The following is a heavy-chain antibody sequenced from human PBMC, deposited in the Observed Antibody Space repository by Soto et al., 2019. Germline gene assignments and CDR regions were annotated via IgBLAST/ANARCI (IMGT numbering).Heavy chain of an antibody. V-gene: IGHV3-23*01. Sequence: EVQWLESGGDLVQPGGSLRLSCAASGFTFGNYAMSWVRQAPGKGLEWVLNIGGSGGDTYYAGSVKDRFTISRDNSENTLYRQMNSLRAEYTAVYYCASCLGVGHCTNCLWQLFQPWGQGTLLTVSS. J-gene: IGHJ1*01. CDR3: ASCLGVGHCTNCLWQLFQP. CDR1: GFTFGNYA. CDR2: IGGSGGDT. D-gene: IGHD2-8*01.